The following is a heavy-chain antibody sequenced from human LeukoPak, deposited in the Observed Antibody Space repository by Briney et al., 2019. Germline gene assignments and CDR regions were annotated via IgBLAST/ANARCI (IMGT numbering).Heavy chain of an antibody. V-gene: IGHV1-8*01. CDR3: TRHGSYGEDYYDSSGYNV. CDR2: MNPNSGNT. D-gene: IGHD3-22*01. CDR1: GYTFTSFD. J-gene: IGHJ4*02. Sequence: ASVKVSCKASGYTFTSFDINWVRQATGQGLEWMGYMNPNSGNTGYAQKFQGRVTMTRNTSISTAYMELSSLTSEDTAVYYCTRHGSYGEDYYDSSGYNVWGQGTLVTVSS.